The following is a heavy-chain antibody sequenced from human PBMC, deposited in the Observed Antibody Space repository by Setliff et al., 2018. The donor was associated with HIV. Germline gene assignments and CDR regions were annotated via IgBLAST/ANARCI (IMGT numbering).Heavy chain of an antibody. D-gene: IGHD3-10*01. CDR2: IFSDGDE. CDR3: ARSPQEFSMVRGVIKGVLYYYYGMDV. CDR1: GGSFSAYS. Sequence: ETLSLTCAVYGGSFSAYSWTWVRQPPGKAPEWLAHIFSDGDELYSTSLRTRRTISRDTSKSQVVLTMTNMDPVDTATYYCARSPQEFSMVRGVIKGVLYYYYGMDVWGQGTTVTV. V-gene: IGHV2-26*01. J-gene: IGHJ6*02.